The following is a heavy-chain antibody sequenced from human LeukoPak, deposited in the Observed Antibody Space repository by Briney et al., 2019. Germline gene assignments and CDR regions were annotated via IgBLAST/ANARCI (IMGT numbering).Heavy chain of an antibody. CDR3: GRDGYNAGFDP. CDR1: GGSISSSSYY. D-gene: IGHD5-24*01. Sequence: PSETLSLTCTVSGGSISSSSYYWGWVRQPPGKGLECIGSIYYSGSTYYNPSLKSRVTISVDTSKTQFSLKLSSVTAADTAVYYCGRDGYNAGFDPWGQGTLVTVSS. J-gene: IGHJ5*02. CDR2: IYYSGST. V-gene: IGHV4-39*02.